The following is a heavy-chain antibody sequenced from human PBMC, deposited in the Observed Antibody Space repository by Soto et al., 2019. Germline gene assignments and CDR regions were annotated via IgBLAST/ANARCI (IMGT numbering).Heavy chain of an antibody. CDR1: GFTFSSYW. D-gene: IGHD3-16*01. CDR3: ARSRGSGGVEYNMDV. V-gene: IGHV3-74*01. CDR2: IMSDGSGT. J-gene: IGHJ6*02. Sequence: EVQLVESGGGLVQPGGSLRLSCAASGFTFSSYWMHWVRQGPGEGLVWVSRIMSDGSGTTYADSVKGRFTISRDNAKNMLYLQMYSLRAEDTAVYHCARSRGSGGVEYNMDVWGQGTTVTVSS.